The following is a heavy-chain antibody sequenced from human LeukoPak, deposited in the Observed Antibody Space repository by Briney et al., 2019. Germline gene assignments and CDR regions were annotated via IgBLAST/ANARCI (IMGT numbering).Heavy chain of an antibody. CDR3: ARQRITAADIDY. V-gene: IGHV4-39*01. CDR1: GGSISSRSYY. J-gene: IGHJ4*02. Sequence: SETLSLTCTVSGGSISSRSYYWGWIRQPPGKGLEWIGSIYYSGSTYYNPSLKSRVTISVDTSKNQFSLKLSSVTAADTAVYYCARQRITAADIDYWDQGTLVTVSS. CDR2: IYYSGST. D-gene: IGHD6-13*01.